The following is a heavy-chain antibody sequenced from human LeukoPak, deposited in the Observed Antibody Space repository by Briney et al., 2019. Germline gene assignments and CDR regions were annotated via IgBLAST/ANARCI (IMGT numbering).Heavy chain of an antibody. J-gene: IGHJ6*04. D-gene: IGHD4-17*01. CDR2: IWYDGSNK. V-gene: IGHV3-33*06. Sequence: GGSLRLSCAASGFTFSSYGMHWVRQAPGKGLEWVAVIWYDGSNKYYADSVKGRFTISRDNSKNTLYLQMNSLRAEDTAVYYCAKPYGRYYYYGMDVWGKGTTVTVSS. CDR1: GFTFSSYG. CDR3: AKPYGRYYYYGMDV.